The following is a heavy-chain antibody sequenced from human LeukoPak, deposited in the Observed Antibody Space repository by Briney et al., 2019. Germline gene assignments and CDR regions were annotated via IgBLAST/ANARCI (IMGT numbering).Heavy chain of an antibody. CDR3: ARSRFLEWLLYFDY. V-gene: IGHV4-59*01. Sequence: SETLSLTCTVSGGSISSYYWSWIRQPPGKGLEWIGYIFYSGSTNYNPSLKSRVTISVDTSKKQFSLKLSSVTPADTAVYYCARSRFLEWLLYFDYWGQGTLVTVSS. CDR2: IFYSGST. D-gene: IGHD3-3*01. J-gene: IGHJ4*02. CDR1: GGSISSYY.